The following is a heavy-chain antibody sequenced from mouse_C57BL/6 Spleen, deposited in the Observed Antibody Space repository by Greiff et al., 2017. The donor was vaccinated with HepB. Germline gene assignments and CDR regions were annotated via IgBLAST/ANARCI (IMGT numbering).Heavy chain of an antibody. J-gene: IGHJ2*01. CDR3: ARSHYYGSFDY. CDR1: GYTFTSYW. Sequence: VQLQQSGPELVKPGASVKLSCKASGYTFTSYWMHWVKQRPGQGLEWIGMIHPNSGSTNYNEKFKSKATLTVDKSSSTAYMQLSSLTSEDSAVYYCARSHYYGSFDYWGQGTTLTVSS. V-gene: IGHV1-64*01. D-gene: IGHD1-1*01. CDR2: IHPNSGST.